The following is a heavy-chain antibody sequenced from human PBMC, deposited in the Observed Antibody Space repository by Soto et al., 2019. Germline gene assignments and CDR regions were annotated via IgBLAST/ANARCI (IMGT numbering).Heavy chain of an antibody. D-gene: IGHD6-6*01. V-gene: IGHV3-30-3*01. CDR1: GFTFSSYA. CDR2: ISYDGSNK. Sequence: QVQLVESGGGVVQPGRSLRLSCAASGFTFSSYAMHWVRQAPGKGLEWVAVISYDGSNKYYADSVKGRFTISRDNSKNTLYLQMNSLRAEDTAVYYCASPLIESIAARLDYWGQGTLVTVSS. CDR3: ASPLIESIAARLDY. J-gene: IGHJ4*02.